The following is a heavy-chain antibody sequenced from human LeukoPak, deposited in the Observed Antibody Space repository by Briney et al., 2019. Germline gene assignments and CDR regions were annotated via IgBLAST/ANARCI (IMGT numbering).Heavy chain of an antibody. CDR2: IYYSGST. D-gene: IGHD2-15*01. CDR3: ARDVARILDY. Sequence: SETLSLTCTVSGGSISSYYWSWIRQPPGKGLEWIGYIYYSGSTNYNPSLKSRVTISVDTSKSQFSLKLSSVTAADTAVYYCARDVARILDYWGQGTLVTVSS. V-gene: IGHV4-59*01. J-gene: IGHJ4*02. CDR1: GGSISSYY.